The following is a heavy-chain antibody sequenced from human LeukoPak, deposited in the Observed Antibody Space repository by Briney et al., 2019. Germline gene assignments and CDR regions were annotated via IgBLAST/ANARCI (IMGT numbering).Heavy chain of an antibody. J-gene: IGHJ4*02. V-gene: IGHV3-33*01. CDR2: IWYDGSNK. D-gene: IGHD6-19*01. Sequence: GGSLRLSCAASGFTFSSYGMHWVRQAPGKGLEWVAVIWYDGSNKYYADSVKGRFTISRDNSKNTLYLQMNSLKTEDTAVYYCTTASYSSGWSYYFAYWGQGTLVTVSS. CDR3: TTASYSSGWSYYFAY. CDR1: GFTFSSYG.